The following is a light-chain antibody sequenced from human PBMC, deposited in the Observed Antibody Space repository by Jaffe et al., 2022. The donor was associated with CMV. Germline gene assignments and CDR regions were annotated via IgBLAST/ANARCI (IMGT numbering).Light chain of an antibody. Sequence: EIVLTQSPATLSLSPGASATLSCRASQSVSSYLAWYQQKPGQAPRLLIYDASNRATGIPARFSGSGFGTDFSLTISSLEPGDFGVYYCQQRKSWPPTFGQGTKVEIK. CDR2: DAS. CDR1: QSVSSY. V-gene: IGKV3-11*01. CDR3: QQRKSWPPT. J-gene: IGKJ1*01.